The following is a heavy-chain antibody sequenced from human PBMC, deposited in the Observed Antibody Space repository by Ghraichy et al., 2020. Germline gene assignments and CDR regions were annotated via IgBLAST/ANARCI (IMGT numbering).Heavy chain of an antibody. CDR2: IYYSGST. J-gene: IGHJ4*02. CDR1: GDSISSSSYY. Sequence: SQTLSLTCTVSGDSISSSSYYWGWIRQPPGKGLEWIGSIYYSGSTYYNPSLKSRVTISVDTSKNQFSLKLSSVTAADTAVYYCARQERGYSYGYVDYWGQGTLVTVSS. D-gene: IGHD5-18*01. V-gene: IGHV4-39*01. CDR3: ARQERGYSYGYVDY.